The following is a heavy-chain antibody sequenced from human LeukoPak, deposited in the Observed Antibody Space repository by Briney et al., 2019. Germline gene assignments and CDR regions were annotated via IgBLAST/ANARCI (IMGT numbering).Heavy chain of an antibody. CDR3: ASPRYSGSYRIDY. J-gene: IGHJ4*02. V-gene: IGHV3-11*01. CDR2: ISSSGSTI. Sequence: GGSLRLSCAASGFTFSDYYMSWIRQAPGKGLEWVSYISSSGSTIYCADCVKGRFTISRDNAKNSLYLQMNSLRAEDTAVYYCASPRYSGSYRIDYWGQGTLVTVSS. D-gene: IGHD1-26*01. CDR1: GFTFSDYY.